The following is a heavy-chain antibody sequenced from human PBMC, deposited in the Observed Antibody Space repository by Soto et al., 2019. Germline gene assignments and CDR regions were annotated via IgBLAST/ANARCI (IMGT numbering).Heavy chain of an antibody. Sequence: SSVKVSCKASGYTFTSYGITWVRQAPGQGLEWMGWVSPYNGNTDYAQNLQGRVTMITDTSTSTAYMELRSLRSDDTAVYYCARSMDHNILDDSGQGTFVTVSS. J-gene: IGHJ4*01. D-gene: IGHD3-10*01. V-gene: IGHV1-18*04. CDR2: VSPYNGNT. CDR1: GYTFTSYG. CDR3: ARSMDHNILDD.